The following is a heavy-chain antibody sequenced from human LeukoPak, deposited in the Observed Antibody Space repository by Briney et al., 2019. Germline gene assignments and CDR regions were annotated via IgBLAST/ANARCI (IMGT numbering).Heavy chain of an antibody. V-gene: IGHV3-43D*03. CDR3: AKDRAPFRGTYFES. J-gene: IGHJ4*02. Sequence: GGSLRLSCAASGITFDDYAMHWVRQAPGKGLEWVSLITWDGGTTYYADSVKGRFTISRDNSKDSLFLQMNSLRPEDTAFYYCAKDRAPFRGTYFESWGQGTLVTVSS. CDR1: GITFDDYA. CDR2: ITWDGGTT.